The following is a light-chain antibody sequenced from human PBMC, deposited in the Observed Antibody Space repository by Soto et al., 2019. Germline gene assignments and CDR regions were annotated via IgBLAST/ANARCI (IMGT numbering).Light chain of an antibody. V-gene: IGLV2-23*01. CDR2: EDS. J-gene: IGLJ1*01. Sequence: QSALTQPASVSGSPGQSITISCTGTSSDVGSYNLVSWYQQRPGKAPKLMIYEDSKRPSGVSSRFSGSKSGNTASLTISGLQAEDEADYYCCSYAGNSDVFGTGTKLTVL. CDR3: CSYAGNSDV. CDR1: SSDVGSYNL.